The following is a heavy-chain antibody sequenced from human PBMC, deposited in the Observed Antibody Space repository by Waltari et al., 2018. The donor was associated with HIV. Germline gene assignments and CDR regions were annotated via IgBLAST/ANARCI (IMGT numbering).Heavy chain of an antibody. CDR1: GGSISTSY. J-gene: IGHJ4*02. D-gene: IGHD3-22*01. Sequence: QVQLQESGPGLVKPSETLSLTCTVSGGSISTSYWSWIRQPPGKGLEWIGYIYYSGSTNYNPSLKSRVTISVDTSKNQFSLKLSSVTAADTAVYYCARSHDSSGYYNFDYWGQGTLVTVSS. CDR2: IYYSGST. V-gene: IGHV4-59*01. CDR3: ARSHDSSGYYNFDY.